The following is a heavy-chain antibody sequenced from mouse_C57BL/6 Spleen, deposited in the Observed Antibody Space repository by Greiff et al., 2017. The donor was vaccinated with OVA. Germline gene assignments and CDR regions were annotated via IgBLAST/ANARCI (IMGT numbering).Heavy chain of an antibody. CDR2: ISSGSSTI. V-gene: IGHV5-17*01. D-gene: IGHD1-1*01. CDR3: TRTVVPYYAMDY. Sequence: DVHLVESGGGLVKPGGSLKLSCAASGFTFSDYGMHWVRQAPEKGLEWVAYISSGSSTIYYADTVKGRFTITRNNAKNTLFLQMTSLRSEDTAMYYGTRTVVPYYAMDYWGQGTSVTVSS. CDR1: GFTFSDYG. J-gene: IGHJ4*01.